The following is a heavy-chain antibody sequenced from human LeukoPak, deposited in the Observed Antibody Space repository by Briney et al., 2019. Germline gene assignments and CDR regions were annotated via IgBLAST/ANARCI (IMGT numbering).Heavy chain of an antibody. V-gene: IGHV4-39*07. CDR1: GDSISRSSYY. D-gene: IGHD1-26*01. J-gene: IGHJ1*01. Sequence: PSETLSLTCTVSGDSISRSSYYWSWIRQPPGKGLEWIGEINHSGSTNYNPSLKSRVTISVDTSKNQFSLKLSSVTAADTAVYYCARGIVGATRPGYLQHWGQGTLVTVSS. CDR2: INHSGST. CDR3: ARGIVGATRPGYLQH.